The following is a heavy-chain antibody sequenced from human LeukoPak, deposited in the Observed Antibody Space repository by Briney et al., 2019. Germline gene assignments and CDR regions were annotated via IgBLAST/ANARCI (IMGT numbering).Heavy chain of an antibody. V-gene: IGHV3-66*01. CDR3: ARDHNGSGSYYTRGTVWSLGY. J-gene: IGHJ4*02. CDR1: GFTVSSNY. D-gene: IGHD3-10*01. CDR2: IYSGGST. Sequence: PGGSLRLSCAASGFTVSSNYMSWVRQAPGKGLEWVSVIYSGGSTYYADSVKGRFTISRDNSKNTLYLQMNSLRAEDTAVYYCARDHNGSGSYYTRGTVWSLGYWGQGTLVTVSS.